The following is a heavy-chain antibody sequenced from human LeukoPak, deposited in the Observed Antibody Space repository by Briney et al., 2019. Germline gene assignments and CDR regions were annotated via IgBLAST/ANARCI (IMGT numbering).Heavy chain of an antibody. CDR2: ISGSGGST. D-gene: IGHD3-10*01. Sequence: GGSLRLSCAASGFTFSSYAMSWVRQAPGKGLEWVSAISGSGGSTYYADSVKGRFTISRDNSKNTLYLQMNSLRAEDTAVYYCAKIPRKAYYYGSGSYYPDWGQGTLVTVSS. J-gene: IGHJ4*02. V-gene: IGHV3-23*01. CDR3: AKIPRKAYYYGSGSYYPD. CDR1: GFTFSSYA.